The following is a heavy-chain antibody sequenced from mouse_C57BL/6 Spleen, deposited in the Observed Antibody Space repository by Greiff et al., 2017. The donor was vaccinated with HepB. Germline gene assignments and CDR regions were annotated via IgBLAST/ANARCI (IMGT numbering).Heavy chain of an antibody. CDR2: INPNNGGT. CDR3: ARSRSSSYYFDY. J-gene: IGHJ2*01. CDR1: GYTFTDYN. D-gene: IGHD1-1*01. Sequence: VQLQQSGPELVKPGASVKIPCKASGYTFTDYNMDWVKQSHGKSLEWIGDINPNNGGTIYNQKFKGKATLTVDKSSSTADMERRSLTSEDTAVYYCARSRSSSYYFDYWGQGTTLTVSS. V-gene: IGHV1-18*01.